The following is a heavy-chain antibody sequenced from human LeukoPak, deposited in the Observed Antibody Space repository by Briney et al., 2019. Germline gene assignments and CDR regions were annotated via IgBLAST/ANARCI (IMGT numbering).Heavy chain of an antibody. V-gene: IGHV4-34*01. CDR3: ARGPPRGIFGVVPYYYYGMDV. D-gene: IGHD3-3*01. CDR2: INHSGST. J-gene: IGHJ6*02. CDR1: GGSLSGYY. Sequence: SETLSLTCAVYGGSLSGYYWSWIRQPPGKGLEWIGEINHSGSTNYNPSLKSRVTISVDTSKNQFSLKLSSVTAADTAVYYCARGPPRGIFGVVPYYYYGMDVWGQGTTVTVSS.